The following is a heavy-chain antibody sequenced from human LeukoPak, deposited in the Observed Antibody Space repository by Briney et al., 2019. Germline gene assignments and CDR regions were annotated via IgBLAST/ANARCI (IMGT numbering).Heavy chain of an antibody. CDR1: GDTVSNNSAA. J-gene: IGHJ3*01. V-gene: IGHV6-1*01. CDR3: ARGFALDF. CDR2: TYYRSKRYY. Sequence: SQTLSLTCDISGDTVSNNSAAWNWIRQSPSRGREWLGRTYYRSKRYYDYAVSVKSRITISPDTSKNQFSLQLNSVTADDTAVYYCARGFALDFWGQGTMVTVSS.